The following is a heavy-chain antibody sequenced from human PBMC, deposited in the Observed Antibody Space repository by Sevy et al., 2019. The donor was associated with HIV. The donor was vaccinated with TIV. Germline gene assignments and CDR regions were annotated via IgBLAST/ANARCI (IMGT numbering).Heavy chain of an antibody. V-gene: IGHV3-30*03. CDR1: GFTFSTHG. CDR3: ARDAGYSTAWYPGY. CDR2: ISYDGSAK. Sequence: GRSLRLSCAASGFTFSTHGMHWLRQAPGKGLEWVAVISYDGSAKYYEDSVKGRFTISRDNSKNTLYLQMNGLRAEDTALYYCARDAGYSTAWYPGYWGQGTLVTVSS. D-gene: IGHD6-19*01. J-gene: IGHJ4*02.